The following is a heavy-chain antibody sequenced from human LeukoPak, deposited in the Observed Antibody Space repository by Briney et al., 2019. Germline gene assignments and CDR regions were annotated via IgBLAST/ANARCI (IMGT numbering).Heavy chain of an antibody. Sequence: SQTLSLTCTVSGGSISSGGYYWSWIRQPPGKGLEWIGYIYHSGSTYYNPSLKSRVTISVDRSKNQSSLKLSSVTAADTAVYYCARGGWFATRTGYSSGWYRQRWLDPWGQGTLVTVSS. CDR3: ARGGWFATRTGYSSGWYRQRWLDP. CDR2: IYHSGST. CDR1: GGSISSGGYY. J-gene: IGHJ5*02. V-gene: IGHV4-30-2*01. D-gene: IGHD6-19*01.